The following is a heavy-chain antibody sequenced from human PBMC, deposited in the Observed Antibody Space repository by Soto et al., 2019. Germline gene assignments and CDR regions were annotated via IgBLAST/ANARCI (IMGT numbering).Heavy chain of an antibody. D-gene: IGHD6-19*01. CDR1: GDSVSSNTAA. Sequence: SQTLSLTCAISGDSVSSNTAAWNWIRSSPSRGLEWLGRTYYRSNWRHDYAVSVKSRITVNPDTSKNHFSLQLNSVTPDDTAVYYCARGVAGSGFDLWGQGTLVTSPQ. J-gene: IGHJ4*02. V-gene: IGHV6-1*01. CDR3: ARGVAGSGFDL. CDR2: TYYRSNWRH.